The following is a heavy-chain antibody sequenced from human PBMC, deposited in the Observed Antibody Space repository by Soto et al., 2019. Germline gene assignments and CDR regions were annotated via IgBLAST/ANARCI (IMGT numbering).Heavy chain of an antibody. J-gene: IGHJ6*02. CDR3: AKEDV. Sequence: EVQLVESGGGLVQPGRSLRLSCAASGFTFDDYAMHWVRQAPGKGLEWVSGISWNSGSIGYADSVKGRFTISRDNAKNSLYLQMNSLRAEDTALYYCAKEDVWGQGTTVTVSS. CDR2: ISWNSGSI. V-gene: IGHV3-9*01. CDR1: GFTFDDYA.